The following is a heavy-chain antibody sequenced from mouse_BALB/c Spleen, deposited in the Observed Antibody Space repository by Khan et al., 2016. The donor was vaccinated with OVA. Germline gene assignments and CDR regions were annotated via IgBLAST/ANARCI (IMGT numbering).Heavy chain of an antibody. J-gene: IGHJ2*01. Sequence: QVQLQQSGPGLVAPSQSLSITCTVSGFSLTSYGVHWVRQPPGQGLEWLGVIWAGGSTNYNSALMSSLSISTDNSKSQVFLKMNSLQTDDTAMYYGARREDIWGQGTTLTVSS. CDR1: GFSLTSYG. CDR2: IWAGGST. D-gene: IGHD1-3*01. CDR3: ARREDI. V-gene: IGHV2-9*02.